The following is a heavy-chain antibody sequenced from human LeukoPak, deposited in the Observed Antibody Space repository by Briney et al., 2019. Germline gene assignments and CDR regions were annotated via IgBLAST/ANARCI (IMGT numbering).Heavy chain of an antibody. V-gene: IGHV3-23*01. Sequence: GGSLRLSCAASGFTFSSYAMSWVRQAPGKGLEWVSAISGSGGSTYYADSVKGRFTISRDNSKNTLYLQMNSLRAEDTAVYHCAKDRRGDYCSSTSCPIDAFDIWGQGTMVTVSS. CDR1: GFTFSSYA. J-gene: IGHJ3*02. CDR2: ISGSGGST. CDR3: AKDRRGDYCSSTSCPIDAFDI. D-gene: IGHD2-2*01.